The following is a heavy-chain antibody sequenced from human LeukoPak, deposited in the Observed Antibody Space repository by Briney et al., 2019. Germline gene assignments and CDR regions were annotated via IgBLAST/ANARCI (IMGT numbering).Heavy chain of an antibody. V-gene: IGHV4-34*01. J-gene: IGHJ5*02. Sequence: KTSETLSLTCAVYGGSFSGYYWSWIRQPPGKGLEWIGEINHSGSTNYNPSLKSRVTISVDTSKNQFSLKLSSVTAADTAVYYCARHSPDYGDYPGSWFDPWGQGTLVTVSS. CDR3: ARHSPDYGDYPGSWFDP. CDR1: GGSFSGYY. D-gene: IGHD4-17*01. CDR2: INHSGST.